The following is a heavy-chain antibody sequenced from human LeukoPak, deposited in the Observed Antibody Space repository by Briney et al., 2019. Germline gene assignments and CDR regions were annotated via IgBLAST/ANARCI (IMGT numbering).Heavy chain of an antibody. CDR2: ISYDGSNK. V-gene: IGHV3-30*04. CDR1: GFTFSSYA. D-gene: IGHD6-6*01. CDR3: ARDRYSSSSGIGFDY. Sequence: GGSLRLSCAASGFTFSSYAMHWVRQAPGKGPEWVAVISYDGSNKYYADSVKGRFTISRDNSKNTLYLQMNSLRAEDTAVYYCARDRYSSSSGIGFDYWGQGTLVTVSS. J-gene: IGHJ4*02.